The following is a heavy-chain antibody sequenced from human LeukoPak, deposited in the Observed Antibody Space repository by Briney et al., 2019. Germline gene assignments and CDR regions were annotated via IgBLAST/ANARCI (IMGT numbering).Heavy chain of an antibody. J-gene: IGHJ5*02. CDR1: GGSISSGSYY. Sequence: SETLSLTCTVSGGSISSGSYYWSWIRQPAGKGLEWIGRIYTSGSTNCNPSLKSRVTISVDMSKNQFSLKLSSVTAADTAVYYCARVVGARGTWFDPWGQGTLVTVSS. CDR3: ARVVGARGTWFDP. CDR2: IYTSGST. D-gene: IGHD2-15*01. V-gene: IGHV4-61*02.